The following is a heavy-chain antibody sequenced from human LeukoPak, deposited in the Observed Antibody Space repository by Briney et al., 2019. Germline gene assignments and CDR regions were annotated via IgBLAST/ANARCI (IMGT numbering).Heavy chain of an antibody. CDR3: ARGSAEDNHLWLSY. V-gene: IGHV3-7*02. J-gene: IGHJ4*02. Sequence: GAYPRPPCARFGFAFRTYWMSWCRQAPGKGLEWVANIRQDGRDQYYVDALKGRFTVSRDNAEQSLHPQMKSLRAEDTAVYHCARGSAEDNHLWLSYGGQGTLVSVSS. CDR2: IRQDGRDQ. D-gene: IGHD3-10*01. CDR1: GFAFRTYW.